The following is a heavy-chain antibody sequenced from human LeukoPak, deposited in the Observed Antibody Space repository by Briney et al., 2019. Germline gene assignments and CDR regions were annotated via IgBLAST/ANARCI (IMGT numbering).Heavy chain of an antibody. CDR3: ARGGGATRIDY. J-gene: IGHJ4*02. V-gene: IGHV4-61*02. D-gene: IGHD3-10*01. CDR2: IYTSGST. CDR1: GDSIRSGTYY. Sequence: SETLSLTCSVSGDSIRSGTYYWSWIRQPAGKGLEWIGRIYTSGSTSYNPAPKSRVTISVDTSKNQFSLKLTSATAADTAVYYCARGGGATRIDYWGQGTLVTVSS.